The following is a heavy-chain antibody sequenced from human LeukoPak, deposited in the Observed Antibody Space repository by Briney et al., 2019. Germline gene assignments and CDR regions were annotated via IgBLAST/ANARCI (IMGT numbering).Heavy chain of an antibody. J-gene: IGHJ4*02. D-gene: IGHD3-10*01. Sequence: SETLSLTCAVYGGSFSGYYWSWIRQPPGKGLEWIGEINHSGSTNYNPSLKSRVTISVDTSKNQFSLKLSSVTAADTAVYYCARGSKYYYGSGSHYTDYWGQGTLVTVSS. CDR2: INHSGST. V-gene: IGHV4-34*01. CDR1: GGSFSGYY. CDR3: ARGSKYYYGSGSHYTDY.